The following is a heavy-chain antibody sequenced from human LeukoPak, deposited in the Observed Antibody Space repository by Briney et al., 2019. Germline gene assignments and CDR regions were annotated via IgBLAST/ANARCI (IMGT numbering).Heavy chain of an antibody. CDR1: GYTFTGYY. Sequence: ASVKVSCKASGYTFTGYYIHWVRQAPGQGLEWMGWINPNSGGTNYAQNFQGRVTMTRDTSISTAYMELSRLRSDDTAMYYCAREHSSSSGKVFDYWGQGTLVTDSS. CDR2: INPNSGGT. D-gene: IGHD6-6*01. V-gene: IGHV1-2*02. J-gene: IGHJ4*02. CDR3: AREHSSSSGKVFDY.